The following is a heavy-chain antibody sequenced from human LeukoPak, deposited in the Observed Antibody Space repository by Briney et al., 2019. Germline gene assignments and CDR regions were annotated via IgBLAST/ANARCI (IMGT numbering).Heavy chain of an antibody. J-gene: IGHJ3*02. D-gene: IGHD3-3*01. CDR1: GGSFSGYY. CDR3: ARSRYKRHFDFGDAFDI. V-gene: IGHV4-34*01. CDR2: INHSGST. Sequence: SETLSLTCAVYGGSFSGYYWSWIRQPPGKGLEWIGEINHSGSTNYNPSLKSRVTISVDTSKNQFSLKLSSVTAADTAVYYCARSRYKRHFDFGDAFDIWGQGTMVTVSS.